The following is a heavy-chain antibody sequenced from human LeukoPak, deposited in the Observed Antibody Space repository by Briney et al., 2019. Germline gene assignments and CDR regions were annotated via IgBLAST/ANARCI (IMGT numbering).Heavy chain of an antibody. CDR3: ARDVREQHLDGSWFDP. CDR1: GYTFTSYD. V-gene: IGHV1-18*01. CDR2: MSTYDGKT. D-gene: IGHD6-13*01. J-gene: IGHJ5*02. Sequence: ASVTVSCKASGYTFTSYDIDWVRQAPGQGLEWIGWMSTYDGKTNYAQKFRGRVSMTTDTSANTAYMTSDDTAVYFCARDVREQHLDGSWFDPWGQGTPVTVSS.